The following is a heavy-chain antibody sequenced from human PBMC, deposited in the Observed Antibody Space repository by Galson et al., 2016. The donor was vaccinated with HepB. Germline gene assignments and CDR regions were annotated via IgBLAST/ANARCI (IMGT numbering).Heavy chain of an antibody. CDR1: GFTFSSYT. V-gene: IGHV3-30-3*01. J-gene: IGHJ4*02. CDR2: IWFDGTND. CDR3: AKGRERLQFIFQAFGVFDY. Sequence: SLRLSCAASGFTFSSYTMHWARQAPGKGLEWVAVIWFDGTNDYYADSVKDRFTISRDNSKNTLYLQMNSLRAEDTAVYYCAKGRERLQFIFQAFGVFDYWGQGTLVTVSS. D-gene: IGHD5-24*01.